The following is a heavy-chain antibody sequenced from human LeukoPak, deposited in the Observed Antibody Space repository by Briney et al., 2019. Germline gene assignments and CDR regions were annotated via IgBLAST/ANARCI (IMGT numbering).Heavy chain of an antibody. CDR2: IYHSGST. D-gene: IGHD1-26*01. CDR1: DYSISSGYY. V-gene: IGHV4-38-2*01. J-gene: IGHJ2*01. CDR3: ARNSSRTGVGVTNDYWYFDL. Sequence: PSETLSLTCAVSDYSISSGYYWAWIRQPPGKGLEWIGSIYHSGSTSYNPSLKSRVTIPVDTSNNQFSLKLSSVAATDTAVYYCARNSSRTGVGVTNDYWYFDLWGRGTLVTVSS.